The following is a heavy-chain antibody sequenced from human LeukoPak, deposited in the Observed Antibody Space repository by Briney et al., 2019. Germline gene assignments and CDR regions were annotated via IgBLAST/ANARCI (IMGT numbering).Heavy chain of an antibody. Sequence: SETLSLTCTVSGGSISSYYWSWIRQPPGKGLEWIGYIYYSGSTNYNPSLKSRVTISVDTSKNQFSLKLSSVTAADTAVYYCARRKFFWSGYLNWFDPWGQGTLVTVSS. CDR1: GGSISSYY. CDR2: IYYSGST. V-gene: IGHV4-59*12. CDR3: ARRKFFWSGYLNWFDP. J-gene: IGHJ5*02. D-gene: IGHD3-3*01.